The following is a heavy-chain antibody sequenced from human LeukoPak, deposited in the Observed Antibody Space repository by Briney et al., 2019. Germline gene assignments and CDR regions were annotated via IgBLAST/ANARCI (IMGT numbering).Heavy chain of an antibody. J-gene: IGHJ5*02. V-gene: IGHV4-61*01. CDR1: GGSVSSGSHF. CDR3: AKLHVAAASADWFDT. Sequence: ASETLSLTCTVSGGSVSSGSHFWSWIRQPPGKGLEWICYIYYTGSTNYTTSLKSRLTISIDTSKNQFSLKLTSVPTADTAVFYCAKLHVAAASADWFDTWGQGNLVTVSS. D-gene: IGHD6-13*01. CDR2: IYYTGST.